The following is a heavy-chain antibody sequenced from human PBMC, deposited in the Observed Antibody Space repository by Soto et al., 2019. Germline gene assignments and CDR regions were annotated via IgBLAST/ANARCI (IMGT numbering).Heavy chain of an antibody. CDR2: IVPIFGTT. CDR3: ARGEAVALLYTYHGVDV. V-gene: IGHV1-69*12. Sequence: QVQLVQSGAEVKKPGSSVKVSCKVSGGTFSNYAIDWVRLAPGHGLEWMGGIVPIFGTTYYTQKFQGRATIIADESTTTAYLEMSSLKSEDTAIYYFARGEAVALLYTYHGVDVWGQGTAVTVSS. J-gene: IGHJ6*02. CDR1: GGTFSNYA. D-gene: IGHD6-19*01.